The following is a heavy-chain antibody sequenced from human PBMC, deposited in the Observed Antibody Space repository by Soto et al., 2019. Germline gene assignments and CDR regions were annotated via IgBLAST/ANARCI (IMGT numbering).Heavy chain of an antibody. J-gene: IGHJ4*02. CDR1: GYTFTSYG. V-gene: IGHV1-18*04. Sequence: GASVKVSCKASGYTFTSYGISWVRQAPGQGLEWMGWISAYNGNTNYAQKLQGRVTMTTDTSTSTAYMELRSLRSDDTAVYYCAIFFEITGTTGYFDYWGQGTPVTVSS. CDR2: ISAYNGNT. D-gene: IGHD1-7*01. CDR3: AIFFEITGTTGYFDY.